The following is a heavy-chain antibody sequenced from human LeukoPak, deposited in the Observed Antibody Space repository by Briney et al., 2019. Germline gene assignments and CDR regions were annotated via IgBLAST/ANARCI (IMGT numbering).Heavy chain of an antibody. CDR2: IWYDGGKK. V-gene: IGHV3-33*01. D-gene: IGHD4-23*01. CDR1: GFTFSDYG. Sequence: PGGSLRLSCAASGFTFSDYGMYWVRQAPGKGLEWVALIWYDGGKKYYTDSVRGRFTISRDNAKNSLYLQLNTLRAEDTAVYYCARAPPDYGGYTNDYWGQGTLVTVSS. CDR3: ARAPPDYGGYTNDY. J-gene: IGHJ4*02.